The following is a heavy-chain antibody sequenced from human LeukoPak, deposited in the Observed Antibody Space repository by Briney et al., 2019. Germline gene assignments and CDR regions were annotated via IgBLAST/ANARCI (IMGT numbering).Heavy chain of an antibody. D-gene: IGHD4-11*01. CDR1: GGSISSGDYY. CDR2: IYYSGST. CDR3: ARQPPVMTTVTTGYYYYMDV. Sequence: SETLSLTCTVSGGSISSGDYYWSWIRQPPGKGLEWIGYIYYSGSTYYNPSLKSRVTISVDTSKNQFSLKLSSVTAADTAVYYCARQPPVMTTVTTGYYYYMDVWGKGTTVTVSS. J-gene: IGHJ6*03. V-gene: IGHV4-30-4*01.